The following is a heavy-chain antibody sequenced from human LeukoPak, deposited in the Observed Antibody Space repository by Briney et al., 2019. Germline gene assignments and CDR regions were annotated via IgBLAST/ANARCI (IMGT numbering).Heavy chain of an antibody. CDR3: ARRPSYDILTGYQFDP. CDR2: IYPGDSDT. CDR1: GYSFTSYW. V-gene: IGHV5-51*01. J-gene: IGHJ5*02. Sequence: GESLKISCKGSGYSFTSYWIGWVRQMPGKGLEWMGIIYPGDSDTRYSPSFQGQVTISADKSISTAYLQWSSLKASDTAMYYCARRPSYDILTGYQFDPWGQGTLVTVSS. D-gene: IGHD3-9*01.